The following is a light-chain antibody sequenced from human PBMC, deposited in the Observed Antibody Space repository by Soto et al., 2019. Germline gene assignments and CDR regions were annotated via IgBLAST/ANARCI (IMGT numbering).Light chain of an antibody. CDR1: QSVSSY. V-gene: IGKV3-11*01. J-gene: IGKJ4*01. CDR3: QQRSNWPPPLT. Sequence: EIVLPQSPATLSLSPGERATLSCRASQSVSSYLAWYQQKPGQAPRLLIYDASNRATGIPARFSGSGSGTDFTLTISSLEPEDFAVYYCQQRSNWPPPLTFGGGTKVESK. CDR2: DAS.